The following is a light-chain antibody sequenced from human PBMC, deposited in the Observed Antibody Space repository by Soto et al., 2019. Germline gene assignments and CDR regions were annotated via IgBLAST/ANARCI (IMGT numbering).Light chain of an antibody. CDR2: GAL. Sequence: EIVMTQSPATLSVSPGERATLSCRASQSVSYNLAWYQQKPGQGPRLLIYGALTRATGIPARFSGSGSGTEFTLTMSSLQSEDFAVYYCQQYKNWPPLTFGGGTKVEIK. CDR1: QSVSYN. J-gene: IGKJ4*01. V-gene: IGKV3-15*01. CDR3: QQYKNWPPLT.